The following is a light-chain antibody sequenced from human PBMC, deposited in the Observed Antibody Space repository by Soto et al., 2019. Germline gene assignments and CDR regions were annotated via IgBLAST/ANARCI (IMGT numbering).Light chain of an antibody. CDR3: QQSYSTPIT. V-gene: IGKV1-5*01. CDR1: QSISAW. J-gene: IGKJ5*01. CDR2: DAS. Sequence: DIRMTQSPSTLSASVGDRVTITCRASQSISAWLAWYQQKPGKAPKLLIYDASNLESGVPSRFSGGGSGTDFTLTISSLQPEDFATYYCQQSYSTPITFGQGTRLEIK.